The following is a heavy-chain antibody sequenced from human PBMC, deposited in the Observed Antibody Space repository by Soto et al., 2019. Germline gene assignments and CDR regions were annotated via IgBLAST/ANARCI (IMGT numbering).Heavy chain of an antibody. CDR3: ARSSGYYHVDY. D-gene: IGHD3-22*01. Sequence: QVQLVQSGAEVKKPGASVKVSCKASGYTFTSYAMHWVRQAPGQRLEWMGWINAGNGNTKYSQKFQGRVTITRDTSASTAYMELTSLRSEDTAVYYCARSSGYYHVDYWGQGTLVTVSS. V-gene: IGHV1-3*01. CDR1: GYTFTSYA. J-gene: IGHJ4*02. CDR2: INAGNGNT.